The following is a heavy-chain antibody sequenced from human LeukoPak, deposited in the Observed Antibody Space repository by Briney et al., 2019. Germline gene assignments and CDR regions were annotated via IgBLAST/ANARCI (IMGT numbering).Heavy chain of an antibody. CDR2: IFYSGRT. CDR1: GGSISSYY. J-gene: IGHJ4*02. CDR3: ARVHYDFWSGYNYYFDY. V-gene: IGHV4-59*08. Sequence: SETLSLTCTVSGGSISSYYWNWIRQPPGKGLEWIGYIFYSGRTSYNPSLKSRVTLSVDTSKNWFSLRLTSVTAADTAVYYCARVHYDFWSGYNYYFDYWGQGTLVTVSS. D-gene: IGHD3-3*01.